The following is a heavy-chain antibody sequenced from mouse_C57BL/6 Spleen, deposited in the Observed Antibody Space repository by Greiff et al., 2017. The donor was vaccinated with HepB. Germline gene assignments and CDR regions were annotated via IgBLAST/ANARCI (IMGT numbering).Heavy chain of an antibody. V-gene: IGHV14-4*01. J-gene: IGHJ4*01. CDR1: GFNIKDDY. Sequence: DVKLVESGAELVRPGASVKLSCTASGFNIKDDYMHWVKQRPEQGLEWIGWIDPENGDTEYASKFQGKATITADTSSNTAYLQLSSLTSEDTAVYYCTGGLRREGDYYAMDYWGQGTSVTVSS. CDR3: TGGLRREGDYYAMDY. D-gene: IGHD2-4*01. CDR2: IDPENGDT.